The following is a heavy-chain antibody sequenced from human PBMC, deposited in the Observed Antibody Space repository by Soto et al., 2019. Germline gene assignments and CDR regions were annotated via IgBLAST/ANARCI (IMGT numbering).Heavy chain of an antibody. CDR1: GYTFTSYG. V-gene: IGHV1-18*01. J-gene: IGHJ6*02. CDR2: ISAYNGNT. D-gene: IGHD3-10*01. Sequence: ASVKVSCKASGYTFTSYGISWVRQAPGQGLEWMGWISAYNGNTNYAQKLQGRVTMTTDTSTSTAYMELRSLRSDDTAVYYCSRVRFLEWLPHYYGSGSYPYYYYGMDVWGQGTTVTVSS. CDR3: SRVRFLEWLPHYYGSGSYPYYYYGMDV.